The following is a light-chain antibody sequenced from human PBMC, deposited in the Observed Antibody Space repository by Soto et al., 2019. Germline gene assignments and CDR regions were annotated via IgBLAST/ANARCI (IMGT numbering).Light chain of an antibody. CDR1: TGAVTSGDY. CDR2: GTS. Sequence: QAVVTQEPSLTVSPGGTVTLTCASGTGAVTSGDYPNWFQQKPGQSPRALIYGTSNKHSRTPARFSGSLLGGKAALTLSGVQPEDEAEYYCLLYYGGAQLVFGGGTKLTVL. V-gene: IGLV7-43*01. CDR3: LLYYGGAQLV. J-gene: IGLJ2*01.